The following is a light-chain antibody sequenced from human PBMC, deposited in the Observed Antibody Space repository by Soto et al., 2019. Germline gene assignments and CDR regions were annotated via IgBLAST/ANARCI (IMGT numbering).Light chain of an antibody. CDR3: QQANSFPFP. CDR1: QGISRL. J-gene: IGKJ4*01. CDR2: AGS. V-gene: IGKV1-12*01. Sequence: DIQMTQSPSSVSASVGDRVTITCRASQGISRLLAWYQQKPGKAPQLLIYAGSSLQSGVPSRFSGRGSGTEFTRTVSSRQPEDFATYYCQQANSFPFPCGGGTKVEIK.